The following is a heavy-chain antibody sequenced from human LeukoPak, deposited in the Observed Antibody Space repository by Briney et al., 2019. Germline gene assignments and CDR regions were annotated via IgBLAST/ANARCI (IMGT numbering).Heavy chain of an antibody. V-gene: IGHV4-59*11. CDR3: AAGYSTTFDY. CDR2: VYYSGST. Sequence: KPSETLSLTCTVSGGSISSHYWSWIRQPPGKGLEWIGYVYYSGSTNYNPSLKSRVTISVDTSKNQFSLKLSSVTAADTAVYYCAAGYSTTFDYWGQGTLVTVSS. J-gene: IGHJ4*02. D-gene: IGHD6-13*01. CDR1: GGSISSHY.